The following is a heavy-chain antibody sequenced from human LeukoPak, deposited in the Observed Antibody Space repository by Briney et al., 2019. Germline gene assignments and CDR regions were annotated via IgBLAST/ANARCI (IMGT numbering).Heavy chain of an antibody. CDR3: ARQGLYYYDSSGPDAFDI. J-gene: IGHJ3*02. CDR2: IYHSGST. V-gene: IGHV4-38-2*02. Sequence: PSETLSLTCTVSGYSISSGYYWGWIRQPPGQGLEWIGSIYHSGSTYYNPSLESRVTISVDTSKNQFSLKLSSVTAADTAVYYCARQGLYYYDSSGPDAFDIWGQGTMVTVSS. CDR1: GYSISSGYY. D-gene: IGHD3-22*01.